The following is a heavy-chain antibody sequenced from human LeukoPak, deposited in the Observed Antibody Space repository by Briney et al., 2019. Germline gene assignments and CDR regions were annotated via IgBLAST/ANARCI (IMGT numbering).Heavy chain of an antibody. D-gene: IGHD1-14*01. CDR1: GFTFDNND. CDR3: VRQPDSARYGFDY. J-gene: IGHJ4*02. V-gene: IGHV3-13*01. Sequence: PGGSLRLSCEVSGFTFDNNDMHWVRQSTGTGLEWVSAIGSAGYTYYAESVRGRFTITRDTAKQSLYLQMNSLRVEDTAVYHCVRQPDSARYGFDYWGRGTQVTVSS. CDR2: IGSAGYT.